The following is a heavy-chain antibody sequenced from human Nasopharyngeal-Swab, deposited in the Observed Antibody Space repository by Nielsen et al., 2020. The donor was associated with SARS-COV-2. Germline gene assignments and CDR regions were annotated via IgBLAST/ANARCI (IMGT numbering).Heavy chain of an antibody. Sequence: SVKVSCKASGGTFSSYGISWVRQAPGQGLEWMGRIIPTTGLANYAQQFQGRVTITADTSTSTSYMELSSLRSEDTAVYYCARDKRIYFDSSGHLDCWGQGTLVTVSS. CDR3: ARDKRIYFDSSGHLDC. D-gene: IGHD3-22*01. V-gene: IGHV1-69*04. CDR2: IIPTTGLA. J-gene: IGHJ4*02. CDR1: GGTFSSYG.